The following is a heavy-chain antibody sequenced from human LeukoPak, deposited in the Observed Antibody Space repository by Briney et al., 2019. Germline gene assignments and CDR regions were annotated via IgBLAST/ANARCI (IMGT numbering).Heavy chain of an antibody. Sequence: PGGSPRLSCVASGLTFSSYGMHWVRQAPGKGLGGVGFIRYGRSNKYYADFVKGRVTISREKSKNTLHLQMERVGGEDTALYYCAKDPGWLNYYYLHVWGNGTTVTVSS. CDR1: GLTFSSYG. CDR2: IRYGRSNK. D-gene: IGHD6-19*01. J-gene: IGHJ6*03. CDR3: AKDPGWLNYYYLHV. V-gene: IGHV3-30*02.